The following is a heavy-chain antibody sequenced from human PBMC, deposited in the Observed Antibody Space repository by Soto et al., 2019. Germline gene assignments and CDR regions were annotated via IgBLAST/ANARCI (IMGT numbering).Heavy chain of an antibody. D-gene: IGHD3-3*01. J-gene: IGHJ5*02. CDR2: IYYSGST. Sequence: QVQLQESGPGLVKPSQTLSLTCTVSGGSISSGDYYWSWIRQPPGKGLEWIGYIYYSGSTYYNPSLQSRVTISVDTSKNQFSLKLSSVTAADTAVYYCARARFLEWLLSGWFDPWGQGTLVTVSS. V-gene: IGHV4-30-4*01. CDR1: GGSISSGDYY. CDR3: ARARFLEWLLSGWFDP.